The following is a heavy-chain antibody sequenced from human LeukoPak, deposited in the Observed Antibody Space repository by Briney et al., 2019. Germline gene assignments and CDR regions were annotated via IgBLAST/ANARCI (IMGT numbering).Heavy chain of an antibody. CDR3: ASSYSSSWYYFDY. D-gene: IGHD6-13*01. J-gene: IGHJ4*02. CDR2: INHSGST. Sequence: SETLSLTCAVYGGSFSGYYWSWIRQPPGKGLEWIGEINHSGSTNYNPSLKSRVTISVDTSKNQFSLKLSSVTAADTAVYYCASSYSSSWYYFDYWGQGTLVTVSS. V-gene: IGHV4-34*01. CDR1: GGSFSGYY.